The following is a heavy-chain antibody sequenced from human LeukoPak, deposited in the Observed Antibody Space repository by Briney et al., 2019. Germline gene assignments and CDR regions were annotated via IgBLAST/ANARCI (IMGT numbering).Heavy chain of an antibody. D-gene: IGHD5-18*01. CDR3: ARVDTARDYFDY. CDR2: ISSSGSTI. V-gene: IGHV3-48*03. CDR1: GFTFSSYE. J-gene: IGHJ4*02. Sequence: GGSLRLSCAASGFTFSSYEMNWVRQAPGKGLEWVSYISSSGSTIYYADSVKGRFTISRDNAKNSLYLQMNSLRAEDTAVYYCARVDTARDYFDYWGQGTLVTVSS.